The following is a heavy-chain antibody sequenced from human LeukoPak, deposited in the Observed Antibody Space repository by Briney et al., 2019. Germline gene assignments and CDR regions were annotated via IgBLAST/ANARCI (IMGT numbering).Heavy chain of an antibody. D-gene: IGHD2-15*01. Sequence: GASVKVSCKVSGYTLTELSMHWVRQAPGKGLEWMGGFDPEDGETIYAQKFQGRVTMTEDTSTDTAYMELSSLRSEDTAVYYCAKNLYCGGGSCYPSALGMDVWGQGTTVTVSS. CDR2: FDPEDGET. J-gene: IGHJ6*02. CDR1: GYTLTELS. V-gene: IGHV1-24*01. CDR3: AKNLYCGGGSCYPSALGMDV.